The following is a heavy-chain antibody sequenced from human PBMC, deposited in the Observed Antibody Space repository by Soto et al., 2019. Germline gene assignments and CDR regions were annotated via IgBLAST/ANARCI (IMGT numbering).Heavy chain of an antibody. D-gene: IGHD2-8*01. CDR2: INPNGENT. V-gene: IGHV1-46*01. J-gene: IGHJ4*02. Sequence: QVQLVQSGAEVKKPGASVKVSCKASGYTFTSHYMHWVRQAPGQGLEWMGIINPNGENTDYAQKFKGRITMTRDTSTSPVYMELRHLRSGDTAVYYCARAGRLMVYALEYWGQGTLLTVSS. CDR1: GYTFTSHY. CDR3: ARAGRLMVYALEY.